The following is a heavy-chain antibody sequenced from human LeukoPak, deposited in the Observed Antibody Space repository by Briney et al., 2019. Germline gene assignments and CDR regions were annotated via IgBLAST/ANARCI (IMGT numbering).Heavy chain of an antibody. CDR3: ARQSRLVIFGVANHWFDP. CDR2: IYHTGST. V-gene: IGHV4-59*08. CDR1: GASIRSYY. J-gene: IGHJ5*02. D-gene: IGHD3-3*01. Sequence: PSETLSLTCSVSGASIRSYYWSWIRQPPEKGLEWIGYIYHTGSTNYGPSLNSRVTMSVDTSKNEFSLKLSSVTAADTAVYYCARQSRLVIFGVANHWFDPWSQGTLVTVSS.